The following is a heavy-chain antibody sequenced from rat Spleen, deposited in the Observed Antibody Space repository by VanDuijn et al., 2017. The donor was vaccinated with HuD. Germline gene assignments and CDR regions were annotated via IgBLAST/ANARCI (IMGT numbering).Heavy chain of an antibody. V-gene: IGHV5-22*01. CDR2: ISYGDSSGHSGT. Sequence: EVQLVESDGGLVQPGRSMKLSCAASGFTFSDYYMAWVRQAPTKGLEWVATISYGDSSGHSGTYYRDSVRGRFTISRDDAKSTLSLQMNRLRYXXTAXXXCAXXDNXXXYWGQGXXVTVSS. CDR1: GFTFSDYY. J-gene: IGHJ2*01. CDR3: AXXDNXXXY. D-gene: IGHD1-10*01.